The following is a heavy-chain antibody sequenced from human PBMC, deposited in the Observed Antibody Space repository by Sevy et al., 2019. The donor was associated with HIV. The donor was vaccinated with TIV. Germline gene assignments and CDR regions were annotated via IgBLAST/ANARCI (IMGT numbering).Heavy chain of an antibody. Sequence: GGSLRLSCAASGFTFSNAWMSWVRQAPGKGLEWVGRIKSKTDGGTTDYAEPVKGRFTISRDESKNTLYMKMNSLKDEDTVIYYCTSDWKKRGLSALLDYWGQGTLVTVSS. CDR1: GFTFSNAW. CDR3: TSDWKKRGLSALLDY. V-gene: IGHV3-15*01. J-gene: IGHJ4*02. CDR2: IKSKTDGGTT. D-gene: IGHD1-1*01.